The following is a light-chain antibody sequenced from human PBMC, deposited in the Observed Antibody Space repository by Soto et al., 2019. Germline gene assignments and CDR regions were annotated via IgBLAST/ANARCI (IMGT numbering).Light chain of an antibody. CDR1: SRDVGGYNY. CDR3: SSYTRSSTL. CDR2: DVS. V-gene: IGLV2-14*03. J-gene: IGLJ2*01. Sequence: QSVLTQPASVSGSPGQSITISCTGASRDVGGYNYVSWYQHHPGKAPKLMIYDVSTRPSGVSNRFSDSKSGNTASLIISGLQAEDEADYYCSSYTRSSTLFGGGTKLTVL.